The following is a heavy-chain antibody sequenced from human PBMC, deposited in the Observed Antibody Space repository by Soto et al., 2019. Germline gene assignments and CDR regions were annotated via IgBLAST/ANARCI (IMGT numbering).Heavy chain of an antibody. CDR3: ARDRSVLMVYATFTDF. J-gene: IGHJ4*02. CDR1: GFTFSSYA. Sequence: GGSLRLSCAASGFTFSSYAMHWVRQAPGKGLEWVAVISYDGSNKYYADSVKGRFTISRDNSKNTLYLQMNSLRAEDTAVYYCARDRSVLMVYATFTDFWGQGT. CDR2: ISYDGSNK. V-gene: IGHV3-30-3*01. D-gene: IGHD2-8*01.